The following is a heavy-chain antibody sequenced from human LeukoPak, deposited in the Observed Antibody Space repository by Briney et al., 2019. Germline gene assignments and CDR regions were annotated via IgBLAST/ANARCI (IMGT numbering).Heavy chain of an antibody. D-gene: IGHD1-1*01. CDR3: ARRQGTTLNFDY. CDR2: INAYNGNT. Sequence: ASVKVSCKASGYTFTAYYMHWVRQAPGQGLEWMGWINAYNGNTNYAQNLQGRVTMTTDTSTSTAYMELRSLRSDDTAVYYCARRQGTTLNFDYWGQGTLVTVSS. CDR1: GYTFTAYY. V-gene: IGHV1-18*04. J-gene: IGHJ4*02.